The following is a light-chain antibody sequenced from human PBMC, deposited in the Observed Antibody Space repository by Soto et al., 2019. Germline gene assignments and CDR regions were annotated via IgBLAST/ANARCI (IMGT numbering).Light chain of an antibody. CDR3: QQYYSTPYT. CDR2: WAS. Sequence: DIVLTQSPDSLAVSLGERATINCKSSQSLLDRSNNKDSLVWYQQKPGQPPKLLIYWASSRESVVPDRFSGSGSGADFTLTITSLQAEDVALYYCQQYYSTPYTFGQGTKLEIK. V-gene: IGKV4-1*01. CDR1: QSLLDRSNNKDS. J-gene: IGKJ2*01.